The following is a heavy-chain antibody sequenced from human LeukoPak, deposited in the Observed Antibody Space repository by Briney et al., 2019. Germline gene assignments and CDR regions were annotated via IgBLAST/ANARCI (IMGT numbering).Heavy chain of an antibody. CDR3: AKDAKQLWYAFDY. J-gene: IGHJ4*02. Sequence: PGGSLRLSCAASGFTFSSYGMHWVRQAPGKGLEWVAVISYDGSNKYYADSVKGRFTISRDNSKNTLYLQMNSLRAEDTAVYYCAKDAKQLWYAFDYWGQGTLVTVSS. CDR2: ISYDGSNK. V-gene: IGHV3-30*18. D-gene: IGHD5-18*01. CDR1: GFTFSSYG.